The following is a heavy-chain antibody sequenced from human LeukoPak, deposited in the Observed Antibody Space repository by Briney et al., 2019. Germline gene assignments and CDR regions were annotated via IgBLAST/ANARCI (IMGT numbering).Heavy chain of an antibody. D-gene: IGHD3-10*01. CDR3: ASEPYGSGSFLGAFDI. V-gene: IGHV4-39*01. CDR2: IYYSGST. J-gene: IGHJ3*02. CDR1: GDSIRSSAYY. Sequence: SETLSLTCAVSGDSIRSSAYYWGWIRQPPGKGLEWIESIYYSGSTYYNPSLKSRVTISIDTSKNQFSLKLSSVTAADTAVYYCASEPYGSGSFLGAFDIWGQGTMVTVSS.